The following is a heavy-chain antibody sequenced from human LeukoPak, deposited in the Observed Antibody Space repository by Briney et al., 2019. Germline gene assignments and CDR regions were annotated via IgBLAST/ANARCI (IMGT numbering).Heavy chain of an antibody. D-gene: IGHD4-17*01. CDR1: GFTFSSYA. CDR3: ARSTLHYGDAFDI. J-gene: IGHJ3*02. CDR2: IGASGGST. Sequence: PGGSLRLSCAASGFTFSSYAMSWVRQAPGKGLEWVSAIGASGGSTDYADSVKGRFTISRDNSKNTLYLQMNSLRAEDTAVYYCARSTLHYGDAFDIWGQGTMVTVSS. V-gene: IGHV3-23*01.